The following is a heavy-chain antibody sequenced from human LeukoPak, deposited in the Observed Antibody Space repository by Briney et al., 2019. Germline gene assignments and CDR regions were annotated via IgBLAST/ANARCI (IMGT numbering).Heavy chain of an antibody. J-gene: IGHJ4*02. CDR1: GGSISSYY. D-gene: IGHD3-22*01. V-gene: IGHV4-59*01. CDR3: ARVTGYMIEDYFDY. Sequence: SETLSLTCTVSGGSISSYYWSWIRQPPGKGLEWIGYIYYSGSTNYNPSLKSRVTISVDTSKNQFSLKLSSVTAADTAVYYCARVTGYMIEDYFDYWGQGTLVTISS. CDR2: IYYSGST.